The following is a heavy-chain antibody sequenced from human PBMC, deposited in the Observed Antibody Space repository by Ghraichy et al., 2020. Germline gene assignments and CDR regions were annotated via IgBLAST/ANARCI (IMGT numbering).Heavy chain of an antibody. CDR3: ARLIVVVTPYYFDY. Sequence: SDTLSLTCSVSGGSISSSGYYWGWVRQPPGKGLEWIGSIYYSGRTYYNPSLKSRVTISVDTSKNQFSLKLNSVTAADTAVYYCARLIVVVTPYYFDYWGQGTLVTVSS. V-gene: IGHV4-39*01. J-gene: IGHJ4*02. CDR1: GGSISSSGYY. CDR2: IYYSGRT. D-gene: IGHD2-21*02.